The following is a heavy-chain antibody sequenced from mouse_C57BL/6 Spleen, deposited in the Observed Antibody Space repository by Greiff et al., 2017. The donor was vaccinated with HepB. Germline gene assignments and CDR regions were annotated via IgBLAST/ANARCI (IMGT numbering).Heavy chain of an antibody. D-gene: IGHD2-1*01. J-gene: IGHJ4*01. CDR1: GYSFTDYN. CDR2: INPNYGTT. Sequence: EVKLMESGPELVKPGASVKISCKASGYSFTDYNMNWVKQSNGKSLEWIGVINPNYGTTSYNQKFKGKATLTVDQSSSTAYMQLNSLTSEDSAVYYCAREDGNYYYAMDYWGQGTSVTVSS. V-gene: IGHV1-39*01. CDR3: AREDGNYYYAMDY.